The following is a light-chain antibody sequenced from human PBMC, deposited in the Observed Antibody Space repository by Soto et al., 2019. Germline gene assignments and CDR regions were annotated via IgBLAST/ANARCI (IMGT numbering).Light chain of an antibody. CDR2: RNN. Sequence: QSVLTQPPSASGTPGQRVTISCSGSSSNIGSNYVYWYQQLPGTAPKLLIYRNNQRPSGVPDRFSGSKSGTSAPLAISGLRSEDEADYYCAAWDDSLSVHYVFGTGTKVTVL. V-gene: IGLV1-47*01. CDR1: SSNIGSNY. J-gene: IGLJ1*01. CDR3: AAWDDSLSVHYV.